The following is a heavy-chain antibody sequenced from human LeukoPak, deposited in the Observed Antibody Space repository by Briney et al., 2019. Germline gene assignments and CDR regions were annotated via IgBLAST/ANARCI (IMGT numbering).Heavy chain of an antibody. D-gene: IGHD6-13*01. CDR2: IIPIFGTA. CDR1: GGTFSSYA. CDR3: AGGTSSSWTFDY. V-gene: IGHV1-69*06. Sequence: GASVKVSCKASGGTFSSYAISWVRQAPGQGLEWMGRIIPIFGTANYAQKFQGRVTITADKSTSTAYMELSSLRSEDTAVYYCAGGTSSSWTFDYWGQGTLVTVSS. J-gene: IGHJ4*02.